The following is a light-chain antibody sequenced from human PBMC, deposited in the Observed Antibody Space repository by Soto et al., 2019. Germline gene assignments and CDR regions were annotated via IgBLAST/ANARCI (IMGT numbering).Light chain of an antibody. V-gene: IGKV3-11*01. Sequence: IVLTQSPATLSVSPGERATLSCRASQSVSSNLAWYQQKPGQAPRLLICDASTMAIGIPARFSGSGSGSDFTLTISSLEPADFAVYYCQQRSDWPPITFGQGTRLEIK. CDR2: DAS. J-gene: IGKJ5*01. CDR3: QQRSDWPPIT. CDR1: QSVSSN.